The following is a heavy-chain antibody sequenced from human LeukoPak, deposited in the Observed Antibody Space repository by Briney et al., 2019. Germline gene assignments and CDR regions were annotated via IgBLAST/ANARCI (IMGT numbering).Heavy chain of an antibody. Sequence: GGSLRLSCAASGFTFSNAWMSWVRQAPGKGREWVGRIKSKTDGGTTDYAAPVKGRFTISRDDSKNTLYLQMNSLKTEDTAVYYCTTAPNPIVVVVAATLYYFDYWGQGTLVTVSS. J-gene: IGHJ4*02. D-gene: IGHD2-15*01. CDR1: GFTFSNAW. CDR3: TTAPNPIVVVVAATLYYFDY. V-gene: IGHV3-15*01. CDR2: IKSKTDGGTT.